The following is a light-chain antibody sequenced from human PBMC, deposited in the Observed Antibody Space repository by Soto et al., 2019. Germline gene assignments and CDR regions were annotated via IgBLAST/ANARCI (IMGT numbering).Light chain of an antibody. Sequence: QSALTQPPSVTGSPGQSITISCTGTSTDFVSYNLVSWDQQPPGTAPKLIIYDITSRPSRVPDRCSRSKSGNTASLTISGLQAADEGDYYWSLCTSETTYVFGTGTKVTVL. CDR3: SLCTSETTYV. V-gene: IGLV2-18*01. CDR2: DIT. J-gene: IGLJ1*01. CDR1: STDFVSYNL.